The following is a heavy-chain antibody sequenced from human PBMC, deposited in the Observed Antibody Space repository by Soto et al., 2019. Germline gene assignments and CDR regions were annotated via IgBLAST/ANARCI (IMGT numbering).Heavy chain of an antibody. CDR1: GYTFTSYG. J-gene: IGHJ4*02. Sequence: ASVKVSCKASGYTFTSYGISCVRQAPGQGLEWMGWISAYNGNTNYAQKLQGRVTMTTDTSTSTAYMELRSLRSDDTAVYYCARDPPVVVPAAGPIYFDYWGQGTLVTVSS. CDR2: ISAYNGNT. D-gene: IGHD2-2*01. CDR3: ARDPPVVVPAAGPIYFDY. V-gene: IGHV1-18*04.